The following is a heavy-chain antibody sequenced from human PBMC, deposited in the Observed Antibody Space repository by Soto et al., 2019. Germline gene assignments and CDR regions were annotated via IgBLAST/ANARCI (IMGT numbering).Heavy chain of an antibody. CDR2: IYYSWTT. J-gene: IGHJ6*02. CDR1: GGSISSYY. Sequence: PSETLSLTCTVSGGSISSYYCTWIRKPPGQGLELIGYIYYSWTTNYNPSLKSRGTISLDTPKNQFSLKLNSVPVADTALYYYLRGGSTIFGLHNPMDVWGQGTTVTVSS. D-gene: IGHD3-3*01. V-gene: IGHV4-59*01. CDR3: LRGGSTIFGLHNPMDV.